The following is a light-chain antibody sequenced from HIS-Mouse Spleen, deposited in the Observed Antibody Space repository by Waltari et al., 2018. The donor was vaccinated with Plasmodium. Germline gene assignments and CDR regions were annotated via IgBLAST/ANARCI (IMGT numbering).Light chain of an antibody. CDR2: KVS. Sequence: DVVMTQSPLSLPVTLGQPASISCRSSQSLVHSDGNTYLNWFQQRPGQSPRRLIYKVSNRDSGVPDRFSGSGSGTDFTLKISRVEAEDVGVDYCMQGTHWPRTFGQGTKVEIK. J-gene: IGKJ1*01. CDR3: MQGTHWPRT. V-gene: IGKV2-30*02. CDR1: QSLVHSDGNTY.